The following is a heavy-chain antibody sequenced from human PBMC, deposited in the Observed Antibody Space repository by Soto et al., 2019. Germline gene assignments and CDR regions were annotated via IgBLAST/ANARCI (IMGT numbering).Heavy chain of an antibody. Sequence: ASVKVSCKASGYTFKSYDISWVRQAPGQGLEWMGWISAYNGNTNYAQKLQGRVTMTTDTSTSTAYMELRSLRSDDTAVYYCARGEPIVLFACLDVWGQGTTVTVSS. J-gene: IGHJ6*02. D-gene: IGHD2-21*01. V-gene: IGHV1-18*04. CDR3: ARGEPIVLFACLDV. CDR1: GYTFKSYD. CDR2: ISAYNGNT.